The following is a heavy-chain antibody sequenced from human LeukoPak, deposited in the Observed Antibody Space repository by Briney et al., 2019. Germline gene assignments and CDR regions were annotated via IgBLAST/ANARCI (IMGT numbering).Heavy chain of an antibody. J-gene: IGHJ4*02. D-gene: IGHD5-18*01. CDR1: GGSISSSSYY. V-gene: IGHV4-39*07. CDR3: ASSPNPGYSYGSPYYFDY. CDR2: IYYSGST. Sequence: ASETLSLTCTVSGGSISSSSYYWGWIRQPPGKGLEWIGSIYYSGSTYYNPSLKSRVTISVDTSKNQFSLKLSSVTPADTAVYYCASSPNPGYSYGSPYYFDYWGQGTLVTVSS.